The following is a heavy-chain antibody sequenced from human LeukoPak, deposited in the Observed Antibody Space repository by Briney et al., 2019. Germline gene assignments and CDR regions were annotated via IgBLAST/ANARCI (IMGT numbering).Heavy chain of an antibody. CDR1: GFTFSSHA. V-gene: IGHV3-23*01. Sequence: GGSLRLSCAASGFTFSSHAMSWVRQAPGKGGEWVSGISSSGGSTSYAASVRGRFTISRDNSKNTLYRQMNSLRAEDTAVYYCAREDLDYGAPVDWGQGTLVTVSS. CDR3: AREDLDYGAPVD. J-gene: IGHJ4*02. D-gene: IGHD4-17*01. CDR2: ISSSGGST.